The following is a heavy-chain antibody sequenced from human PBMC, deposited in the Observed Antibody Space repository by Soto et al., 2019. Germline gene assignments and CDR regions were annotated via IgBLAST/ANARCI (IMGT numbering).Heavy chain of an antibody. CDR3: ARDPSTINKLIGVWFDP. Sequence: SVKVSCKASGDTFGRFTINWVRQAPGQGLEWMGGIKPISDITNYAQRFQGRVTFTADASTSTVYLELSSLRSEDTAMYYCARDPSTINKLIGVWFDPWGQGTLVTVS. V-gene: IGHV1-69*13. D-gene: IGHD4-4*01. CDR1: GDTFGRFT. J-gene: IGHJ5*02. CDR2: IKPISDIT.